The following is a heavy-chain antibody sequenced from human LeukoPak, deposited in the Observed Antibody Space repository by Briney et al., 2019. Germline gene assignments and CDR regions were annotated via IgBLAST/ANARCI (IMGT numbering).Heavy chain of an antibody. CDR3: ARGWRAAGSN. CDR1: GGSFSGYY. CDR2: INHSGST. V-gene: IGHV4-34*01. J-gene: IGHJ4*02. D-gene: IGHD6-13*01. Sequence: SETLSLTCAVYGGSFSGYYWSWIRQPPGKGLEWIGEINHSGSTNYNPSLKSRVTISVDTSKNQFSLKLSSVTAADTAVYYCARGWRAAGSNWGQGTLVTVSS.